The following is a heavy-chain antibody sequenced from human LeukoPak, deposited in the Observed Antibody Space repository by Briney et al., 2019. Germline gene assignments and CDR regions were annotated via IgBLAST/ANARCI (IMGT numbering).Heavy chain of an antibody. Sequence: SETLSLTCTVSGGSISSYYWSWIRQSPGKGLEWIGYIYYSGGTNYNPSLQSRVTISVDTSKNRFSLKVNSVTAADTAVYYCARGGYYTLEYYYYMEVWGKGTTVTVSS. J-gene: IGHJ6*03. V-gene: IGHV4-59*01. CDR1: GGSISSYY. D-gene: IGHD3-3*01. CDR2: IYYSGGT. CDR3: ARGGYYTLEYYYYMEV.